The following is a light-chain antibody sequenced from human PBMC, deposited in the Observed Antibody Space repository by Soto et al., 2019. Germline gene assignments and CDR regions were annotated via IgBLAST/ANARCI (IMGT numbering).Light chain of an antibody. CDR1: QSIDNY. CDR3: QQSYTTLFT. J-gene: IGKJ3*01. CDR2: AAS. Sequence: DIQMTQSPPSLSASVGDRVIITCRTSQSIDNYLNWYQQKPGKAPKLLIYAASTLQSGVPSRFSASGSETHFTLTISSLQPEDIATYYCQQSYTTLFTFGPGTKVDIK. V-gene: IGKV1-39*01.